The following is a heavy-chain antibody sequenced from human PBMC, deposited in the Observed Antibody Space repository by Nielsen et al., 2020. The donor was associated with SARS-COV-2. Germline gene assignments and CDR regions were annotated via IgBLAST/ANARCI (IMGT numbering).Heavy chain of an antibody. CDR2: ISSSSSYI. D-gene: IGHD3-22*01. CDR1: GFTFSSYS. J-gene: IGHJ4*02. V-gene: IGHV3-21*01. CDR3: AKDLRVVAALVVVIPAVTDY. Sequence: GGSLRLSCAASGFTFSSYSMNWVRQAPGKGLEWVSSISSSSSYIYYADSVKGRFTISRDNAKNSLYLQMNSLRAEDTAVYYCAKDLRVVAALVVVIPAVTDYWGQGTLVTVSS.